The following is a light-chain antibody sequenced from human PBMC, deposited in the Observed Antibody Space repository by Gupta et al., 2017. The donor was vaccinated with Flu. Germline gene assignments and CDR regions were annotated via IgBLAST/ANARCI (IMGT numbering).Light chain of an antibody. CDR3: QQYNNWPRGT. CDR2: GAS. J-gene: IGKJ1*01. CDR1: QSVSSN. Sequence: EIVMTQSPANLSVSPGERATLSCRARQSVSSNLAWYQQKPGQAPRLLIYGASTRSMGIPARFRGSWSGIEFTLTISIRQSEDFAVYYCQQYNNWPRGTFGQGTKVEIK. V-gene: IGKV3-15*01.